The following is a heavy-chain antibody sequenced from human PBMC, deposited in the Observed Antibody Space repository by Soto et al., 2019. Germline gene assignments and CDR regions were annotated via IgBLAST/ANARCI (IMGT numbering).Heavy chain of an antibody. J-gene: IGHJ4*02. CDR1: GFTFSGSA. CDR3: TTPSINYDILTDYFNY. Sequence: EVQLVESGGGLVQPGGSLKLSCAASGFTFSGSAMHWVRQAPGKGLEWVGRIRSKANSDATVYAASVKGRFTISRDDSKNTAHLQMNSLKTEDTAVYYCTTPSINYDILTDYFNYWGRGSLVTVSS. D-gene: IGHD3-9*01. V-gene: IGHV3-73*02. CDR2: IRSKANSDAT.